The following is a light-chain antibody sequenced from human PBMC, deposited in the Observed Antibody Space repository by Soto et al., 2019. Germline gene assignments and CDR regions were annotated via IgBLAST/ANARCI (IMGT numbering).Light chain of an antibody. J-gene: IGLJ1*01. Sequence: QSALTQPASVSGSPGQSITISCTGTSSDVRSYNLVSWYQQHPGKAPKLMIYEGSKRPSGVSNRFSGSKSGNTASLTISGLQAEDEADYYCCSYAGSRNVFGTGTKLTVL. CDR3: CSYAGSRNV. V-gene: IGLV2-23*03. CDR1: SSDVRSYNL. CDR2: EGS.